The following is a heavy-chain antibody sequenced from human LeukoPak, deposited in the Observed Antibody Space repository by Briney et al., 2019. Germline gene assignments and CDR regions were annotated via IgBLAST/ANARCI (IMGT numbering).Heavy chain of an antibody. CDR1: GFTFRTYW. CDR3: TTDHGEYALVY. J-gene: IGHJ4*02. CDR2: IKSKVAGGTT. Sequence: GGSLRLSCAASGFTFRTYWMSWVRQAPGKGLEWVGHIKSKVAGGTTDYAAPVKGRFTISRDDSKNTLYLQMNSLKTEDTALYYCTTDHGEYALVYWGQGTLVTVSS. V-gene: IGHV3-15*01. D-gene: IGHD4-17*01.